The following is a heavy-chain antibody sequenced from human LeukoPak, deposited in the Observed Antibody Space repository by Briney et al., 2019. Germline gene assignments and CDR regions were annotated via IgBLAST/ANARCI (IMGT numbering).Heavy chain of an antibody. CDR3: ARVQYYYDSSGYYLGSVIDY. CDR2: INPNSGGT. Sequence: ASVKVSCKASGYTFTCYYMHWVRQAPGQGLEWMGRINPNSGGTNYAQKFQGRVTMTRDTSISTAYMELSRLRSDDTAVYYCARVQYYYDSSGYYLGSVIDYRGQGTLVTVSS. D-gene: IGHD3-22*01. J-gene: IGHJ4*02. CDR1: GYTFTCYY. V-gene: IGHV1-2*06.